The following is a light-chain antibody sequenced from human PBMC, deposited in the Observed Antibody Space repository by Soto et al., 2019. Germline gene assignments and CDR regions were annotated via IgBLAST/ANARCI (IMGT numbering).Light chain of an antibody. V-gene: IGKV3-11*01. CDR3: QQRSNWLT. CDR2: DAS. Sequence: EIVLTQSPATLSLSPGERATLSCRASQSVGSYLAWYQQKPGQAPRLLIYDASNRATGIPARFSGSGSGTDFPLTISSLEPEDSAVYYCQQRSNWLTFGGGTKVEIK. J-gene: IGKJ4*01. CDR1: QSVGSY.